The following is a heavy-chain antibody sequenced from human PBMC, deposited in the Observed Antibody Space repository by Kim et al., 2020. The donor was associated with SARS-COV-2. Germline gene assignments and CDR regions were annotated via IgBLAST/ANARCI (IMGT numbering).Heavy chain of an antibody. D-gene: IGHD3-16*02. Sequence: ASVKVSCKVSGYTFTKLAMNWVRQAPGQGLEWMGGIDTEDGDPIYAQNFTGRVAMTVDTSTDTAYLEMSSLRSEDTAVYYCASGQSLGAAAKRYYYYGMDVWGQGTTVTVSS. J-gene: IGHJ6*02. CDR1: GYTFTKLA. CDR3: ASGQSLGAAAKRYYYYGMDV. CDR2: IDTEDGDP. V-gene: IGHV1-24*01.